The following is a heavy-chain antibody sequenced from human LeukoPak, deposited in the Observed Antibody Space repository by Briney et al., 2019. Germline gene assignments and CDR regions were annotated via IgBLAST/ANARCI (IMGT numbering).Heavy chain of an antibody. CDR3: ARVVSGSGWFGYFDY. D-gene: IGHD6-19*01. Sequence: GGSLRLSCAASGFTFSHYYMTWIRQAPGMGLEWVSYITSTSSYTNYADSVKGRFTISRDNAKNSLYLQMNSLRAEDTAVYYCARVVSGSGWFGYFDYWGQGTLVTVSS. CDR2: ITSTSSYT. J-gene: IGHJ4*02. CDR1: GFTFSHYY. V-gene: IGHV3-11*06.